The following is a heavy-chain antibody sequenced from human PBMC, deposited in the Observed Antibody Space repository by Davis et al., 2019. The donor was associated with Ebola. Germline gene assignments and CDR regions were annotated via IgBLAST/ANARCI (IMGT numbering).Heavy chain of an antibody. J-gene: IGHJ4*02. CDR3: AKDQDFWSGYKWDF. V-gene: IGHV3-23*01. Sequence: GGSLRLSCAASGFTFGRHAMAWVRQAPGKGLEWISAISGSGSETRHADSVKGRVAMSSDNSKNMVYLQMNSLTAEDTAIYYCAKDQDFWSGYKWDFWGQGTLVTVSS. D-gene: IGHD3-3*01. CDR1: GFTFGRHA. CDR2: ISGSGSET.